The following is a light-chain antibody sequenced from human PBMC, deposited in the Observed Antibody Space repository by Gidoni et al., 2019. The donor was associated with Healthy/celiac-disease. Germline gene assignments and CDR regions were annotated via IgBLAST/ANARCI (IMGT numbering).Light chain of an antibody. J-gene: IGLJ1*01. CDR3: SSYTSSSRV. Sequence: QSPLTQPASVSGSPGQSITISCTGTSSDVGGYKYVSWYQQHPGKAPKLMIYEVSNRPSGVSNRFSGSKSGNTAALTISGLQAEDEADYYCSSYTSSSRVFGTGTKVTVL. CDR1: SSDVGGYKY. CDR2: EVS. V-gene: IGLV2-14*01.